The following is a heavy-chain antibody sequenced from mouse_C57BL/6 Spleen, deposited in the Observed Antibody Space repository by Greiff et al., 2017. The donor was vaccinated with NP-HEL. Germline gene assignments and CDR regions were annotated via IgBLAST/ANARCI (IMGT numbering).Heavy chain of an antibody. CDR1: GYSFTDYN. J-gene: IGHJ1*03. CDR2: INPNYGTT. Sequence: VQLKESGPELVKPGASVKISCKASGYSFTDYNMNWVKQSNGKSLEWIGVINPNYGTTSYNQKFKGKATLTVDQSSSTAYMQLNSLTSADAAVYYCARPNSNYWGERYFYVWGTGTTVTVSS. CDR3: ARPNSNYWGERYFYV. D-gene: IGHD2-5*01. V-gene: IGHV1-39*01.